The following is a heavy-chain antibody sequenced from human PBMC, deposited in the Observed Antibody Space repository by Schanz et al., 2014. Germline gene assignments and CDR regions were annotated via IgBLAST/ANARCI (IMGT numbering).Heavy chain of an antibody. CDR2: ITYNGGTI. V-gene: IGHV3-48*01. CDR3: AKGRFGELSAFDI. Sequence: VQLVESGGGLVKPGGSLRLSCAASGITFSSHSFNWVRQAPGKGLEWISYITYNGGTIYYADSVKGRFTISRDNSKNTLYLQMNSLRAEDTAVYYCAKGRFGELSAFDIWGQGTMVTVSS. CDR1: GITFSSHS. D-gene: IGHD3-10*01. J-gene: IGHJ3*02.